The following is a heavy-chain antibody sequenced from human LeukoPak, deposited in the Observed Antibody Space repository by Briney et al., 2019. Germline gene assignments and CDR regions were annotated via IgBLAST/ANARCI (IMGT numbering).Heavy chain of an antibody. V-gene: IGHV3-30*18. D-gene: IGHD3-16*01. CDR2: ISYDGSNK. Sequence: PPGGSLRLSCAASGFTFSSYGMHWVRQAPGKGLEWVAVISYDGSNKYYADSVKGRFTISRDNSKNTLYLQMNSLRAEDTAVYYCAKDRRPGEPSNLGYWGQGTLVTVSS. J-gene: IGHJ4*02. CDR1: GFTFSSYG. CDR3: AKDRRPGEPSNLGY.